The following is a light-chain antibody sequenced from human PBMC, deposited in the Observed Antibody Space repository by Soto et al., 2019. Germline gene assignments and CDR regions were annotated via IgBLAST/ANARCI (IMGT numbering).Light chain of an antibody. CDR2: MAS. CDR3: QKYDTYWT. J-gene: IGKJ1*01. Sequence: DIHMTQSPSTLSASVGDRVTITCRASQSISSWLAWYQQKPGKAPKLLLYMASNLESGVPSRFSGSGSGTEFTLTISSLQPDDFATYYCQKYDTYWTFGQGTKVEIK. CDR1: QSISSW. V-gene: IGKV1-5*03.